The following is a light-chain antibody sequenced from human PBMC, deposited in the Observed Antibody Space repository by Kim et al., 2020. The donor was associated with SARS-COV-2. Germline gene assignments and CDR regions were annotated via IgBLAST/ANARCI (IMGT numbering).Light chain of an antibody. CDR3: QQRSNWTPWT. CDR2: DAS. J-gene: IGKJ1*01. V-gene: IGKV3-11*01. CDR1: QSVSSY. Sequence: EIVLTQSPATLSLSPGERATLSCRASQSVSSYLAWYQQKPGQAPRLLIYDASNRATGIPARFSGSGSGTDFTLTISSLEPEDFGVYYCQQRSNWTPWTFGQGTKVDIK.